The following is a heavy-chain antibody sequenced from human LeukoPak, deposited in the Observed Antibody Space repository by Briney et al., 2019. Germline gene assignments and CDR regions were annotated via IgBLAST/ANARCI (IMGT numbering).Heavy chain of an antibody. V-gene: IGHV1-18*01. CDR1: GYTFTSYG. Sequence: ASVKVSCKASGYTFTSYGISWVRQAPRQGLEWMGWISAYNGNTNYAQKLQGRVTMTTDTSTSTAYMELRSLRSDDTAVYYCARAGITNYYYYMDVWGKGTTVTVSS. D-gene: IGHD3-10*01. CDR2: ISAYNGNT. CDR3: ARAGITNYYYYMDV. J-gene: IGHJ6*03.